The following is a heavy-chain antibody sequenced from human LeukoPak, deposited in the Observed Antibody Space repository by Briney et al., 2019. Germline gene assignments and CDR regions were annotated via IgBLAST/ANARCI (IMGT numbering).Heavy chain of an antibody. Sequence: QRPGKGLEWVSSISSSSSYIYYADSVKGRFTISRDNAKNSLYLQMNSLRAEDTAVYYCARDRWGQGTLVPVSS. J-gene: IGHJ4*02. CDR3: ARDR. CDR2: ISSSSSYI. V-gene: IGHV3-21*01.